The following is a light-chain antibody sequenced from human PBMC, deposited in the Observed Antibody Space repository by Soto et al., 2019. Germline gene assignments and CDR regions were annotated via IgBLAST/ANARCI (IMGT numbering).Light chain of an antibody. CDR3: QQYASSPLLT. CDR1: QTIGRNY. V-gene: IGKV3-20*01. CDR2: GTS. Sequence: DIVLTQSPGTLSLSPGETATLSCRSSQTIGRNYLAWYQQKPGQAPRLLIFGTSTRATGIPDRFSGSGSGTDFTLSISRLEHEDFAVYYCQQYASSPLLTFGGGTKVEIK. J-gene: IGKJ4*01.